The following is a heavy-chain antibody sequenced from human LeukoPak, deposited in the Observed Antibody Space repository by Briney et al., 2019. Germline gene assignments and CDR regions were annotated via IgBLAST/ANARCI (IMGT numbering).Heavy chain of an antibody. CDR3: ARLGISAADTFDY. J-gene: IGHJ4*02. V-gene: IGHV4-39*07. CDR1: GGSISSSSYY. D-gene: IGHD6-13*01. Sequence: PSETLSLTRTVSGGSISSSSYYWSWIRQPPGKGLEWIGEINHSGSTNYNPSLKSRVTISVDTSKNQFSLKLSSVTAVDTAVYYCARLGISAADTFDYWGQGTLVTVSS. CDR2: INHSGST.